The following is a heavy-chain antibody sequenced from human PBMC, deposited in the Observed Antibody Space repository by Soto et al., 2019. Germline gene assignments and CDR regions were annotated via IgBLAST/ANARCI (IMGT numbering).Heavy chain of an antibody. J-gene: IGHJ4*02. V-gene: IGHV1-3*01. Sequence: GASVKVSCKASGYTFTSYAMHWVRQAPGQRLEWMGWINAGGGNTNYAQKFQGRVTITKNTSTSTVYMELSSLRSEDTAVYYCARDGRSSYSSGWYYFDYWGQGTLVTVSS. D-gene: IGHD6-19*01. CDR3: ARDGRSSYSSGWYYFDY. CDR2: INAGGGNT. CDR1: GYTFTSYA.